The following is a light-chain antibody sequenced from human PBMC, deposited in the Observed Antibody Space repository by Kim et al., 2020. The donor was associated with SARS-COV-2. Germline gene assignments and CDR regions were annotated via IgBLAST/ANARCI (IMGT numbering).Light chain of an antibody. J-gene: IGKJ1*01. CDR3: QQYGSSPQT. V-gene: IGKV3-20*01. CDR2: GAS. Sequence: PGEKATLSCRASQIVSSSFLAWYQQKPGQAPRLLIYGASSWATGIPDRFSGSGSGTDFTLTISSVEPEDSAVYSCQQYGSSPQTFGQGTKE. CDR1: QIVSSSF.